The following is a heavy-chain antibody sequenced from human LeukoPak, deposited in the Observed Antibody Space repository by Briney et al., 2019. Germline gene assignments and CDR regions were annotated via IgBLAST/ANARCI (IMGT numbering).Heavy chain of an antibody. CDR3: ARNSSGRFDN. V-gene: IGHV3-30*02. CDR1: GFTFSNFG. J-gene: IGHJ4*02. Sequence: SGGSLRLSCAASGFTFSNFGMHWVRQAPGKGLEWAAFIRYDGSDKYYADSVKGRFPISRDNSKNTLYLEMNSLRAEDTAVYYCARNSSGRFDNWGQGTLVTASS. CDR2: IRYDGSDK. D-gene: IGHD6-19*01.